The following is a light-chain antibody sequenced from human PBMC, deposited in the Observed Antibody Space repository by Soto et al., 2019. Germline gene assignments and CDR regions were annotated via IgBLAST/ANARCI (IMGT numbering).Light chain of an antibody. CDR1: QSVGYW. CDR2: DAS. CDR3: QKYYNSWT. J-gene: IGKJ1*01. Sequence: IQMTQSRSTLSACVVDRVTVTCRASQSVGYWLALYQQKPGKAPQFLFYDASNLHDGVPSRFSGSGSGTEFPLTISGLQPDDFASYYCQKYYNSWTFGQGDKVDIK. V-gene: IGKV1-5*01.